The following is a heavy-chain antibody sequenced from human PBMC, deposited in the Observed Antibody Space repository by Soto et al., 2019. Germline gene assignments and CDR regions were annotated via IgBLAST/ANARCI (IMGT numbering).Heavy chain of an antibody. CDR3: AKVGYDTFGYYLRSFDC. V-gene: IGHV3-23*01. Sequence: PXGALKLSCATAGFTCSTNAMGWVRQAPGMGLEFVSLISGSGNTIYYADSVKGRFTISRDNSMNTVSLQMNSLRAEDTAVYYCAKVGYDTFGYYLRSFDCWGQGNLVTVS. CDR1: GFTCSTNA. J-gene: IGHJ4*02. CDR2: ISGSGNTI. D-gene: IGHD2-2*03.